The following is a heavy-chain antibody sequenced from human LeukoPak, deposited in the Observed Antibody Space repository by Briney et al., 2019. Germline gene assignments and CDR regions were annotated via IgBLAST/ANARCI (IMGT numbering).Heavy chain of an antibody. CDR3: AKDAQWLRLAYYFDY. V-gene: IGHV3-30*02. J-gene: IGHJ4*02. CDR1: GFTFSSYG. Sequence: GGSLRLSCAASGFTFSSYGMHWVRQAPGKGLEWVAFIRYDGSNKYYADSVKGRFTISRDNPKNTLYLQMNSLRAEDTAVYYCAKDAQWLRLAYYFDYWGQGTLVTVSS. D-gene: IGHD5-12*01. CDR2: IRYDGSNK.